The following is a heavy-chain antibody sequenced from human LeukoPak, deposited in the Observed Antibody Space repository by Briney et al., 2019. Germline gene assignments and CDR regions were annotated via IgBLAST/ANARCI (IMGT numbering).Heavy chain of an antibody. Sequence: GASVKVSCKASGGTFSSYAISWVRQVPGQGLEWMGGIIPIFGTANYAQKFQGRVTITTDESTSTAYMELSSLRSEDTAVYYCATNAGHYYDSSGYDAFDIWGQGTMVTVSS. CDR3: ATNAGHYYDSSGYDAFDI. D-gene: IGHD3-22*01. CDR1: GGTFSSYA. J-gene: IGHJ3*02. CDR2: IIPIFGTA. V-gene: IGHV1-69*05.